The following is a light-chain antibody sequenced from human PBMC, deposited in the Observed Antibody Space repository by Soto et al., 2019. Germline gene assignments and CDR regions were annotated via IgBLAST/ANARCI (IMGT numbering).Light chain of an antibody. J-gene: IGKJ4*01. CDR1: QAISNY. Sequence: DIQMTQSPSSLSASVGDRVTITCQASQAISNYLNWYQQKPGKAPKLLIYDASNLETGVPSRFSGSGSGTDFTFTISSLQPEDIATYYCQQYDNLLTFGGGTKVEIK. V-gene: IGKV1-33*01. CDR3: QQYDNLLT. CDR2: DAS.